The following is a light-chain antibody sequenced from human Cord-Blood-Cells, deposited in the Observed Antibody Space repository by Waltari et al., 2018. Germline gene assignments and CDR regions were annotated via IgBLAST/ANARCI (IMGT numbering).Light chain of an antibody. Sequence: QSALTQPASVSGSPGQSITISCTGTSSDVGGYNYVSWYQQHPGKAPNLMIYDVSNRPSGVSNRFSGSKSGNTASLTISGLQAEDEADYYCSSYTSRSTLVFGTGTKVTVL. V-gene: IGLV2-14*01. J-gene: IGLJ1*01. CDR2: DVS. CDR1: SSDVGGYNY. CDR3: SSYTSRSTLV.